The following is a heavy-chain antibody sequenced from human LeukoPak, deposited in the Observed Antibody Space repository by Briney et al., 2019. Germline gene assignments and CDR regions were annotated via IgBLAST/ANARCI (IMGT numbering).Heavy chain of an antibody. CDR1: GFPFSSYS. CDR2: ISSSSSYI. CDR3: AGGHIVATISDAFDI. V-gene: IGHV3-21*01. D-gene: IGHD5-12*01. J-gene: IGHJ3*02. Sequence: GGSLRLSCAASGFPFSSYSMNWVRQAPGKGLEWVSSISSSSSYIYYADSVKGRFTISRDNAKNSLYLQMNSLRAEDTAVYYCAGGHIVATISDAFDIWGQGTMVTVSS.